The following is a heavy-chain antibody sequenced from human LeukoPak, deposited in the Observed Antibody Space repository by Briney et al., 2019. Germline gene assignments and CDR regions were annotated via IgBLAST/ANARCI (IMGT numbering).Heavy chain of an antibody. CDR1: GFTFSRFS. CDR2: ISSSSDV. Sequence: GGSLRLSCAASGFTFSRFSINWVRQAPGKGLEWVSSISSSSDVYYADSLKGRFTISRDNAKNSLYLQMNSLRADDTAVYYCARGIAVAAPDYWGQGSLVTVSS. D-gene: IGHD6-19*01. CDR3: ARGIAVAAPDY. V-gene: IGHV3-21*01. J-gene: IGHJ4*02.